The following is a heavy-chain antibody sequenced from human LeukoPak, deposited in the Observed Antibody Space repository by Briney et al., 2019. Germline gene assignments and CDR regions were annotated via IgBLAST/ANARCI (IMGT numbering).Heavy chain of an antibody. V-gene: IGHV1-2*02. Sequence: ASVKVSCKTSGHTFTDYYLHWVRQAPGQGLEWMGWINPNTGGTSFAQRFQGRVTMTRDTSITTVYMEVSWLTSDDTAIYYCARADRLHGGPYLIGPWGQGTLVTVSS. CDR1: GHTFTDYY. CDR3: ARADRLHGGPYLIGP. CDR2: INPNTGGT. D-gene: IGHD2-21*01. J-gene: IGHJ5*02.